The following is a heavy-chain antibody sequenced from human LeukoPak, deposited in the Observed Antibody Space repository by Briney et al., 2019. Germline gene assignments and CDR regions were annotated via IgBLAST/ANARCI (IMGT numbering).Heavy chain of an antibody. CDR2: IQTSGST. CDR3: ARTYCDSTTCYRFDY. V-gene: IGHV4-61*02. Sequence: TASETLSLTCTVSGGSISSGGYYWNWIRQPAGKGLEWIGRIQTSGSTNYNPSLNSRVTISVDTSENQFSLELRSVTAADAAVYYCARTYCDSTTCYRFDYWGQGTLVTVSS. CDR1: GGSISSGGYY. J-gene: IGHJ4*02. D-gene: IGHD2-2*01.